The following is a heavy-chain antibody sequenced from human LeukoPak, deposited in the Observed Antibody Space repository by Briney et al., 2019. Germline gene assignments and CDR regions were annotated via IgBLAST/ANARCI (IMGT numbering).Heavy chain of an antibody. CDR1: GYSISSGYY. CDR2: IYTSGST. V-gene: IGHV4-38-2*01. D-gene: IGHD3-22*01. CDR3: ARAYYDSMYFDY. J-gene: IGHJ4*02. Sequence: SETLSLTCAVSGYSISSGYYWGWIRQPPGKGLEWIGRIYTSGSTNYNPSLKSRVTMSVDTSKNQFSLKLSSVTAANTAVYYCARAYYDSMYFDYWGQGTLVTVSS.